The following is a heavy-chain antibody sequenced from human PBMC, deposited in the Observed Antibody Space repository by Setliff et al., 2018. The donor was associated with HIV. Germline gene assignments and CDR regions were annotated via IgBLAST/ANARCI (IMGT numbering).Heavy chain of an antibody. CDR3: ARQLYNSLDF. CDR1: DYMFIDYY. V-gene: IGHV1-2*02. Sequence: ASVKVSCKASDYMFIDYYIHWVRQAPGQGLEWMGWMNSRSGNIRYAQKFRGRVSLTTDTSINTAYMELGGLHSDDTAVYYCARQLYNSLDFWGQGALVTVSS. CDR2: MNSRSGNI. D-gene: IGHD1-1*01. J-gene: IGHJ4*02.